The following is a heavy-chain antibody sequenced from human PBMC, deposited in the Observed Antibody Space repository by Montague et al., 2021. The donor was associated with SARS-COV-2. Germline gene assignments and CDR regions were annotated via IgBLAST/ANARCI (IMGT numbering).Heavy chain of an antibody. D-gene: IGHD3-10*01. CDR2: ICYIRNT. J-gene: IGHJ5*02. CDR3: ARVPVLLWFGERGYWFDP. Sequence: SETLSLTCTVPGGWITGADRNWTRLNPGHGPESNGFICYIRNTNYNPSLKSRVTISVDTSKNQFSLKLSSVTAADTAVYYCARVPVLLWFGERGYWFDPWGQGTLVTVSA. CDR1: GGWITGAD. V-gene: IGHV4-59*01.